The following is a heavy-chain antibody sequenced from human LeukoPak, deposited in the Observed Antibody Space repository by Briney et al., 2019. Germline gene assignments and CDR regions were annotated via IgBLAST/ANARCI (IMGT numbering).Heavy chain of an antibody. CDR3: ASGGYYCGGDCYSG. CDR1: GGSISSYY. CDR2: IYYSGST. V-gene: IGHV4-59*01. Sequence: SETLSLTCTASGGSISSYYWSWIRQPPGKGLEWIGYIYYSGSTNYNPSLKSRVTISVDTSKNQFSLKLSSVTAADTAVYYCASGGYYCGGDCYSGWGQGTLVTVSS. D-gene: IGHD2-21*02. J-gene: IGHJ4*02.